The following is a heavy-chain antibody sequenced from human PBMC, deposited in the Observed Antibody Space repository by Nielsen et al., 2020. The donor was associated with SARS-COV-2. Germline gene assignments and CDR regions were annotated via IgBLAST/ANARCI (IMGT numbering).Heavy chain of an antibody. Sequence: GGSLRLSCAASGFTFDDYAMHWVRQAPGKGLEWVSGINWNSGGIVYADSVKGRFTISRDNAKSSLYLQMNSLRAEDTALYYCAKAQAYDSSGYYSITYYFDYWGQGTLVTVSS. D-gene: IGHD3-22*01. CDR3: AKAQAYDSSGYYSITYYFDY. CDR1: GFTFDDYA. J-gene: IGHJ4*02. CDR2: INWNSGGI. V-gene: IGHV3-9*01.